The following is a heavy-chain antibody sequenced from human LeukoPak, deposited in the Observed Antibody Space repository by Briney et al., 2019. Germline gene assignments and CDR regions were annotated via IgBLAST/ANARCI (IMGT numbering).Heavy chain of an antibody. CDR2: ILTSGTT. D-gene: IGHD6-19*01. CDR1: DFSINTNY. V-gene: IGHV3-53*01. CDR3: VRSGYSNGWYRN. Sequence: GGSLRLSCAASDFSINTNYMNWVRQPPGKGLEWVSVILTSGTTYYADSVAGRFTISRDDSKNTLYLQMNSLTADDTAVYYCVRSGYSNGWYRNWGQGTLVIVSS. J-gene: IGHJ4*02.